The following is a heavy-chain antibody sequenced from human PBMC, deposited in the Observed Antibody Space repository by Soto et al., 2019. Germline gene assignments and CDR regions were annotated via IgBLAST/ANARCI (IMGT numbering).Heavy chain of an antibody. V-gene: IGHV3-30*18. CDR2: TSYNGNNK. CDR1: VFTCSDCS. J-gene: IGHJ6*02. Sequence: WWSLRLSCSASVFTCSDCSMHWFRQAPGKGLEWVASTSYNGNNKYYGDSVKGRFTISRDNSKNTLHLEMITLRPEDTAVYYCAKDIKCEDFTYGYFYYGMDVWGQGTTVTVSS. CDR3: AKDIKCEDFTYGYFYYGMDV. D-gene: IGHD3-10*01.